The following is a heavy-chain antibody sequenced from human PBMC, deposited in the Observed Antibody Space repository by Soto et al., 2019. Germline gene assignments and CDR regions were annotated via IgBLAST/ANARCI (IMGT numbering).Heavy chain of an antibody. CDR1: GFTFSTYG. CDR3: ARVSTAMVYFDY. J-gene: IGHJ4*02. D-gene: IGHD5-18*01. CDR2: IWYDGSNK. Sequence: QVQLVESGGGVVQPGRSLRLSCAASGFTFSTYGMHWVRQAPGKGLEWVAVIWYDGSNKYYADSVKGRFTISRDNSKNTLYLQTNSLRAEDTAVYYCARVSTAMVYFDYWGQGTLVTVSS. V-gene: IGHV3-33*01.